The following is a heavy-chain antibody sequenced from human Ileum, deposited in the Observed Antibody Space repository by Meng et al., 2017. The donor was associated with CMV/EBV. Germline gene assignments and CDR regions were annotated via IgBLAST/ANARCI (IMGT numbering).Heavy chain of an antibody. J-gene: IGHJ4*02. D-gene: IGHD6-25*01. CDR1: GFTFSSYA. Sequence: GESLKISFAASGFTFSSYAMSWVRQAPGKGLEWVSVIYSSDSNTYYADSVKGRFPISRDISENTLTLQMNSLRGEDTAIYYCAKHLGAGKGWADYWGQGTLVTVSS. CDR3: AKHLGAGKGWADY. V-gene: IGHV3-23*03. CDR2: IYSSDSNT.